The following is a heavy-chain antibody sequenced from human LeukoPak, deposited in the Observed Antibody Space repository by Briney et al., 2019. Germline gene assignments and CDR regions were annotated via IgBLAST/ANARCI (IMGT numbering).Heavy chain of an antibody. Sequence: GGSLRLSCAASGFTFSSYSMNWVRQAPGKGLGWVSSISSSSSYIYYADSVKGRFTISRDNAKNSLYLQMNSLRAEDTAVYYCARSEDIVVVPAAPTYFDYWGQGTLVTVSS. CDR2: ISSSSSYI. J-gene: IGHJ4*02. V-gene: IGHV3-21*01. D-gene: IGHD2-2*01. CDR3: ARSEDIVVVPAAPTYFDY. CDR1: GFTFSSYS.